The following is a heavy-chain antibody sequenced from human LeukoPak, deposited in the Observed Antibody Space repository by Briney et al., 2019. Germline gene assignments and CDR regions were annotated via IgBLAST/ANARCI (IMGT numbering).Heavy chain of an antibody. J-gene: IGHJ4*02. D-gene: IGHD3-10*01. CDR2: INPNSGGT. Sequence: ASVKVSCKASGYTFTGYYIHWVRQAPGQGLEWMGWINPNSGGTNYAQKFQGRVTMTRDTSISTAYMELSRLRSDDTAVYYCARVADGSGSYTFDYWGQGTLVTVSS. V-gene: IGHV1-2*02. CDR3: ARVADGSGSYTFDY. CDR1: GYTFTGYY.